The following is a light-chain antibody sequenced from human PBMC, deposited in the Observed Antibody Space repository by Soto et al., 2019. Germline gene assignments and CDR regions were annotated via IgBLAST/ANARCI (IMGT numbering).Light chain of an antibody. Sequence: EIVMTQSPATRSVSPGERATLSCRASQSFSSNLAWYQQKPGQAPRLLIYGASTRATGIPARFRGSGSGTDFTLTISSLQSEDFAVYYCQQYNNWPRTFGPGTKVDIK. CDR1: QSFSSN. V-gene: IGKV3-15*01. J-gene: IGKJ3*01. CDR3: QQYNNWPRT. CDR2: GAS.